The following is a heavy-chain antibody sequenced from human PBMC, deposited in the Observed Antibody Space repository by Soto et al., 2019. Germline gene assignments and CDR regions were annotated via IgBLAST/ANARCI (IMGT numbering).Heavy chain of an antibody. J-gene: IGHJ4*02. CDR3: ARGSSHYYGSGSYYGY. CDR1: GYTFTSYD. D-gene: IGHD3-10*01. Sequence: ASVKVSCTASGYTFTSYDINCVRQATGQGLEWMGWMNPNSGNTGYAQKFQGRVTMTRNTSISTAYMELSSLRSEDTAVYYCARGSSHYYGSGSYYGYWGQGTLVTVSS. CDR2: MNPNSGNT. V-gene: IGHV1-8*01.